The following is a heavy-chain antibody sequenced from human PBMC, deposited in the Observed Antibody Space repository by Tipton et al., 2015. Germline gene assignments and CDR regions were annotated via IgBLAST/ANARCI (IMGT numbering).Heavy chain of an antibody. CDR1: GFTVTDYE. V-gene: IGHV3-48*03. Sequence: SLRLSCAASGFTVTDYEMNWVRQAPGKGLEWVSYRSSSGTTKKYADSAEGRFTISRDNAKNSVYLQMNSLRAEDTAVYYCAREVVTGAFDIWGQVTMVTVSS. CDR2: RSSSGTTK. J-gene: IGHJ3*02. CDR3: AREVVTGAFDI. D-gene: IGHD2-21*02.